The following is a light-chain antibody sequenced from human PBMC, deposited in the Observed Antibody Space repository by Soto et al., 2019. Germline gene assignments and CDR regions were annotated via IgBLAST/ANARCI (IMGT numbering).Light chain of an antibody. CDR1: QSISSW. V-gene: IGKV1-5*03. Sequence: DIQMTQSPSTLSASVGDRVTITCRASQSISSWLAWYQQKPGKAPNLLIYKASSLESGVPSRFSDSGSGTEFTLNISSLQPDDVATYYCQQYNSYPLTFGGGTKVEIK. J-gene: IGKJ4*01. CDR2: KAS. CDR3: QQYNSYPLT.